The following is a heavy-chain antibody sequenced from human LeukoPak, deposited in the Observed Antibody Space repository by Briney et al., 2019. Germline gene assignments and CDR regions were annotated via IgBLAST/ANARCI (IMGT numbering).Heavy chain of an antibody. CDR1: GFTFSDAY. J-gene: IGHJ4*02. CDR3: TRVRHGDYFDP. CDR2: IRNKPHSYTT. V-gene: IGHV3-72*01. D-gene: IGHD4-17*01. Sequence: PGGSLRLSCAASGFTFSDAYMDWVRQAPGKGLQWVGRIRNKPHSYTTDCAASVKGRFTISRDDSKNSLFLQTNSLKTEDTAVYYCTRVRHGDYFDPWGLGTLVTVSS.